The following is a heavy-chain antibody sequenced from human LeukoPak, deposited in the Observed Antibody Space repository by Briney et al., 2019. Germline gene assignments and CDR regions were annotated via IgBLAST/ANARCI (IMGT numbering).Heavy chain of an antibody. J-gene: IGHJ4*02. Sequence: ASVKVSCKASGYTFIDYYMHWVRQAPGQGLEWIGWISPNSGGTKYVQKFQGRVTMTRDTSITTVYMGLSGLSFDDTAVYYCARGGGRYSVDYWGQGTLVTVSS. CDR1: GYTFIDYY. D-gene: IGHD1-26*01. V-gene: IGHV1-2*02. CDR3: ARGGGRYSVDY. CDR2: ISPNSGGT.